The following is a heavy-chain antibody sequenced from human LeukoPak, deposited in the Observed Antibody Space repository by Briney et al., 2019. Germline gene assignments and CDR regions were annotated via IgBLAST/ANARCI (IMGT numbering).Heavy chain of an antibody. Sequence: SETLSLTCTVSGGSISSGGYYWSWLRQPPGKGLEWIGYIYHSGSTYYDPSLKSRVTISVDRSKNQFSLKLSSVTAADTAVYYCAREWDCTNGVCYRTFDYWGQGTLVTVSS. D-gene: IGHD2-8*01. CDR1: GGSISSGGYY. J-gene: IGHJ4*02. CDR3: AREWDCTNGVCYRTFDY. CDR2: IYHSGST. V-gene: IGHV4-30-2*01.